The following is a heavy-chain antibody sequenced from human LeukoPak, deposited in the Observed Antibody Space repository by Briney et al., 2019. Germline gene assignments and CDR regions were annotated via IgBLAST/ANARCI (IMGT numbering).Heavy chain of an antibody. J-gene: IGHJ3*02. CDR3: ASARQRIVVVVAAAPGAFDS. V-gene: IGHV1-69*13. Sequence: SVKVSCKASGGTFSSYAISWVRQAPGQGLEWMEGIIPIFGTANYAQKFKGRVTITADESTSTAYMELSSLRSEDTAVYYCASARQRIVVVVAAAPGAFDSWGQGTMVTVAS. CDR1: GGTFSSYA. D-gene: IGHD2-15*01. CDR2: IIPIFGTA.